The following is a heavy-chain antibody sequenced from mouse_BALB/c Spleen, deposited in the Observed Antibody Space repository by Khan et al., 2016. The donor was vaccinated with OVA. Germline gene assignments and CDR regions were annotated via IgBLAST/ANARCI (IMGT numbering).Heavy chain of an antibody. J-gene: IGHJ3*01. CDR3: ARNYDYDEGLAY. Sequence: VQLQESGPGLVQPSQSLSITCTVSGFSLTYYGVHWVRQSPGKGLEWLGVIWSGGSTDYNAAFISRLNIIKDNSKSQAFFKMNSLQVNDTAIYYCARNYDYDEGLAYWGQGTLVTVSA. D-gene: IGHD2-4*01. CDR2: IWSGGST. V-gene: IGHV2-2*02. CDR1: GFSLTYYG.